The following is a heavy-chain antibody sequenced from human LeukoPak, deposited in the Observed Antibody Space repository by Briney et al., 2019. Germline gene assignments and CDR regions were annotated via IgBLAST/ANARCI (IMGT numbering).Heavy chain of an antibody. V-gene: IGHV3-23*01. CDR2: INYNGDNK. CDR3: AKDGHCPGALCPTQIAVAGYKDN. CDR1: GYTSSIYT. D-gene: IGHD5-24*01. J-gene: IGHJ4*02. Sequence: PGGSLRLSCAASGYTSSIYTMNWVRQAPGKGLEWVSIINYNGDNKYYADSMQGRFTISRDNSKNTVYLQMNSLRAEDTAIYYCAKDGHCPGALCPTQIAVAGYKDNWGQGTLVTVSS.